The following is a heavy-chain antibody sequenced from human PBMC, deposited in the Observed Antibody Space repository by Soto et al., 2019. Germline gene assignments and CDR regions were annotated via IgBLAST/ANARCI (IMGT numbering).Heavy chain of an antibody. CDR1: GGSFSGYY. CDR3: ARGHYSYDAFDI. V-gene: IGHV4-34*01. CDR2: INHSGST. Sequence: KPSETLSLTCAVYGGSFSGYYWSWIRQPPGKGLEWIGEINHSGSTNYNPSLKSRVTISVDTSKNQFSLRLSSVTAADTAVYYCARGHYSYDAFDIWGQGTMVTVSS. J-gene: IGHJ3*02. D-gene: IGHD2-15*01.